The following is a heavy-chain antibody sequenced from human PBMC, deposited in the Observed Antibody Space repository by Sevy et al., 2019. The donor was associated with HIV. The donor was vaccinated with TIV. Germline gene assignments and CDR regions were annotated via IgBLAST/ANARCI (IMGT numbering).Heavy chain of an antibody. J-gene: IGHJ4*02. CDR3: ASDGRIVGATYYFDY. CDR2: ISYDGSNK. Sequence: GGSLRLSCAASGFTFSSYAMHWVRQAPGKGLEWVAVISYDGSNKYYADSVKGRFTISRDNSKNTLYLQMNSLRAEDTAVYYCASDGRIVGATYYFDYWGQRTLVTVSS. D-gene: IGHD1-26*01. CDR1: GFTFSSYA. V-gene: IGHV3-30-3*01.